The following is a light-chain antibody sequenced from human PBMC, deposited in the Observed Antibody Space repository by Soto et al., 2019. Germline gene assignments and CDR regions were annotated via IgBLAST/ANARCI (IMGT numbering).Light chain of an antibody. CDR2: GNS. V-gene: IGLV1-40*01. CDR3: QSYASSLSGSV. CDR1: SSNIGAGYD. Sequence: QSVLTQPPSVSGAPGQRVTISCTGSSSNIGAGYDVHWYQQLPGTAPKLLIYGNSKRPSGVPDRFSGSKSGTSASLAITGLQAEDEADYYCQSYASSLSGSVFGGGTKVTVL. J-gene: IGLJ3*02.